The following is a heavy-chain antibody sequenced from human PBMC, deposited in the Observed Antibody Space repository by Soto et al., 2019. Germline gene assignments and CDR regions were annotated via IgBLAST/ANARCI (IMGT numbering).Heavy chain of an antibody. CDR2: IRSKPNTDAT. J-gene: IGHJ6*03. Sequence: EVQLVESGGGLVQPGGSLKLSCAASGFTFSDSAMHWVRQASGKGLEWVGRIRSKPNTDATAYAASVKGRFTISRDASKNTAYLQMNSLETEDTAVYYCTRHVDCSGGSCYSGYYYYMDVWGKGTTVTVSS. CDR1: GFTFSDSA. D-gene: IGHD2-15*01. V-gene: IGHV3-73*01. CDR3: TRHVDCSGGSCYSGYYYYMDV.